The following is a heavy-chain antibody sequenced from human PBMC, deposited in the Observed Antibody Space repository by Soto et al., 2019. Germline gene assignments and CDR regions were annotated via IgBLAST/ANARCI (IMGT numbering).Heavy chain of an antibody. D-gene: IGHD6-13*01. Sequence: GGSLRLSCAASGFTFSSYGMHWVRQAPGKGLEWVAVIWYDGSNKYYADSVKGRFTISRDNSKNTLYLQMNSLRAEDTAVYYCARGSLAAAGQPYYFDYWGQGTLVTVSS. J-gene: IGHJ4*02. V-gene: IGHV3-33*01. CDR3: ARGSLAAAGQPYYFDY. CDR1: GFTFSSYG. CDR2: IWYDGSNK.